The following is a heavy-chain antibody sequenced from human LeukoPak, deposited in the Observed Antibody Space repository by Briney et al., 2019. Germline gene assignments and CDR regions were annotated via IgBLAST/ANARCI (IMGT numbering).Heavy chain of an antibody. CDR3: AKDGFDYSESSGYYYFNY. J-gene: IGHJ4*02. D-gene: IGHD3-22*01. V-gene: IGHV3-23*01. CDR1: GFTFSNHA. CDR2: ITGGGVAI. Sequence: GGSLRLSCAASGFTFSNHAMSWVRQAPGKGLQWVSAITGGGVAIYYADSVKGRFTISRDNSKNTLYLQMNSLRAEDTAVYYCAKDGFDYSESSGYYYFNYWGQGTLVTVSS.